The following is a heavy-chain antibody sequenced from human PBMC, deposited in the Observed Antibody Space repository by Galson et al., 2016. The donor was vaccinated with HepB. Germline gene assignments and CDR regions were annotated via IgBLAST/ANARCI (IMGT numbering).Heavy chain of an antibody. CDR1: GFTFSKAW. Sequence: SLRLSCAASGFTFSKAWMSWVRQAPGKGLEWVGRIKSKTDGGTTDYAAPVKGRFTISRDDSKNTPYLQMNSLKTEDTAVYYCTTRGTTVTTTRWDYWGQGTLVTVSS. CDR3: TTRGTTVTTTRWDY. CDR2: IKSKTDGGTT. V-gene: IGHV3-15*01. D-gene: IGHD4-11*01. J-gene: IGHJ4*02.